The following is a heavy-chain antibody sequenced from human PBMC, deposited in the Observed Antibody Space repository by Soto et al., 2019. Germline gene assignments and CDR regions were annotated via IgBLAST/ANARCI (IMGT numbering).Heavy chain of an antibody. CDR3: ARSFGYCSSTSCSPHFDY. CDR2: IYYSGST. J-gene: IGHJ4*02. D-gene: IGHD2-2*01. Sequence: SETLSLTCTVSGGSISSYYWSWIRQPPGKGLEWIGYIYYSGSTNYNPSLKSRVTISVDTSKNQFSLKLSSVTAADTAVYYCARSFGYCSSTSCSPHFDYWGQGTLVTVSS. V-gene: IGHV4-59*01. CDR1: GGSISSYY.